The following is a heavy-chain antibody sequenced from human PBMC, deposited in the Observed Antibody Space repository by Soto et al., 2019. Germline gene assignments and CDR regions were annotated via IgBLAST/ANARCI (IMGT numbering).Heavy chain of an antibody. J-gene: IGHJ4*02. CDR1: GFTFSSYA. CDR2: IGVGGGDR. V-gene: IGHV3-23*01. D-gene: IGHD3-10*01. CDR3: ARVRFGELV. Sequence: EVQLLESGGGLVQPGGSLRLSCAASGFTFSSYAMSWVRQAPGKGLEWVSIIGVGGGDRYYPESVKGRFTISRDNSRDTLYLEMNSLRDEVTAVYYCARVRFGELVWGQGALVTVCS.